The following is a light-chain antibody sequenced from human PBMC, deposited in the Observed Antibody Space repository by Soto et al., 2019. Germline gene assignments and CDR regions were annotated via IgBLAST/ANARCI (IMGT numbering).Light chain of an antibody. J-gene: IGKJ1*01. CDR3: QQYGSSPWT. CDR1: QSFSSSF. CDR2: GAS. V-gene: IGKV3-20*01. Sequence: EIVLTQSPGTLSLSPGERATLSCRASQSFSSSFLAWYQQKPGQAPRLLIYGASRATGIPDRFSGSGSGTDFTLTINRLEPDDFAVYYCQQYGSSPWTFGQGTKVEIK.